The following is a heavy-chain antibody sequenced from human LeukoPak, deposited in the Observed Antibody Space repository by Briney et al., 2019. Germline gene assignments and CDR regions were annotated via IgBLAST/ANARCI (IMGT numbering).Heavy chain of an antibody. Sequence: SETLSLTCTVSGYSISSGYYWGWIRQPPGKGLEWIGSIYHSGSTYYNPSLKSRVTISVDTSKNQFSLKLSSVTAADTAVYYCARRVQYCSSTSCYAGNWFDPWGQGTLVTVSS. V-gene: IGHV4-38-2*02. CDR2: IYHSGST. D-gene: IGHD2-2*01. CDR3: ARRVQYCSSTSCYAGNWFDP. CDR1: GYSISSGYY. J-gene: IGHJ5*02.